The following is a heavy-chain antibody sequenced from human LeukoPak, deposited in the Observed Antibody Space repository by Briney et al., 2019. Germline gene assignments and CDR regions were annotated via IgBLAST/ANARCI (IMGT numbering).Heavy chain of an antibody. J-gene: IGHJ5*02. CDR2: IYPGDSDT. Sequence: GESLKIACKGSGYSFPSYWIGWVRQMPGKGLEWMGIIYPGDSDTRYSPSFQGQVTISADKSISTAYLQWSSLKASDTAMYYCARLGITMVRGVTISNWFDPWGQGTLVTVSS. CDR3: ARLGITMVRGVTISNWFDP. D-gene: IGHD3-10*01. V-gene: IGHV5-51*01. CDR1: GYSFPSYW.